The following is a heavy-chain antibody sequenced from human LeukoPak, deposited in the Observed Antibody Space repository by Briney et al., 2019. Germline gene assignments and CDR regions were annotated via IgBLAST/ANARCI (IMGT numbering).Heavy chain of an antibody. CDR1: GFTFNTYG. Sequence: GGSLRLSCAASGFTFNTYGMHWVRQAPGKGLEWVAVISYDGNTKYYSDSVKGRFTISRDNSENTLFLQMNSLRAEDTAVYYCARGFLRSGGFDYWGQGTLVTVSS. D-gene: IGHD6-25*01. V-gene: IGHV3-30*03. CDR3: ARGFLRSGGFDY. CDR2: ISYDGNTK. J-gene: IGHJ4*02.